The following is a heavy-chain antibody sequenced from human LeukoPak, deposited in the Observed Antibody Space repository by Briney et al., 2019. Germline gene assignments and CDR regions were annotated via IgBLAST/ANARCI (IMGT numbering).Heavy chain of an antibody. CDR1: CRSISTDDYW. J-gene: IGHJ4*02. V-gene: IGHV4-39*01. D-gene: IGHD5/OR15-5a*01. CDR3: ARQQGVGVWRLDY. Sequence: ADTLSLTCSLSCRSISTDDYWCARIPQPPGKGRQLNAIIFYTDKIHHNRSLKSRVFMSVDKSKNKFSLRMSNVTAADTAVYYCARQQGVGVWRLDYWGQGTLVIVSS. CDR2: IFYTDKI.